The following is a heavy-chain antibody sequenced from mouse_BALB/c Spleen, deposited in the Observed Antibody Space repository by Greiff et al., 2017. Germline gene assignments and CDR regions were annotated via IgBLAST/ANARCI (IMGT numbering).Heavy chain of an antibody. CDR3: ARFDGYYAMDY. Sequence: EVMLVESGGGLVQPGGSRKLSCAASGFTFSSFGMHWVRQAPEKGLEWVAYISSGSSTIDYADTVKGRFTISRDNPKNTLFLQMTSLRSEDTAMYYCARFDGYYAMDYWGQGTSVTVSS. V-gene: IGHV5-17*02. CDR1: GFTFSSFG. J-gene: IGHJ4*01. D-gene: IGHD2-3*01. CDR2: ISSGSSTI.